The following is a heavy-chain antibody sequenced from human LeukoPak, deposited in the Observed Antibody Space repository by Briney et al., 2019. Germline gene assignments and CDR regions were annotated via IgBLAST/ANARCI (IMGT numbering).Heavy chain of an antibody. D-gene: IGHD3-16*01. CDR3: ARGLTALRFDP. CDR2: IYDSGST. J-gene: IGHJ5*02. V-gene: IGHV4-59*01. CDR1: GVSIRSYY. Sequence: TAETLSLTCTVSGVSIRSYYWSWIRQPPGKGLEWVGYIYDSGSTNHNPSLKSRVTISVDTSKNQFSLKMRSVTAEDTAVYYCARGLTALRFDPWGQGTLVTVSS.